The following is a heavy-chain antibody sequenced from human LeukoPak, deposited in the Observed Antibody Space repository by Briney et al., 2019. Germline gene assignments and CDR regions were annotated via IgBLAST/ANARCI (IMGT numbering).Heavy chain of an antibody. V-gene: IGHV4-59*01. J-gene: IGHJ3*02. CDR3: ARDVYYYDSSHSRAFDI. Sequence: IPSETLSLTCTVSGGSISSYYWSWIRQPPGKGLEWIGYIYYSGSTNYNPSLKSRVTISVDTSKNHFSLKLSSVTAADTAVYYCARDVYYYDSSHSRAFDIWGQGTMVTVSS. D-gene: IGHD3-22*01. CDR1: GGSISSYY. CDR2: IYYSGST.